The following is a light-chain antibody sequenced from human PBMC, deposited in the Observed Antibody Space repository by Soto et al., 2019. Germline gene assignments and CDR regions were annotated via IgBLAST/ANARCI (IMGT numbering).Light chain of an antibody. CDR2: AAS. J-gene: IGKJ4*01. CDR3: QQFSSYPLT. CDR1: QSVKNNY. V-gene: IGKV3-20*01. Sequence: EIVLTQSPGTLSLSPGERATLSCKASQSVKNNYFAWYQHKPGQAPRLLIYAASSRATGIPDRFRGSGSGTPFTLNISRLEPEAFATYYCQQFSSYPLTLGGGTKVDIK.